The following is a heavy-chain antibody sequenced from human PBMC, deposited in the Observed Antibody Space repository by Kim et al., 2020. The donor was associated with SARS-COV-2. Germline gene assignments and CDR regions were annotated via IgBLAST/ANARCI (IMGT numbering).Heavy chain of an antibody. V-gene: IGHV4-39*07. CDR3: ARDLSGGRMVRGNY. J-gene: IGHJ4*02. CDR2: IYYSGST. D-gene: IGHD3-10*01. Sequence: SETLSLTCTVSGGSISSSSYYWGWIRQPPGKGLEWIGSIYYSGSTYYNPSLKSRVTISVDTSKNQFSLKLSSVTAADTAVYYCARDLSGGRMVRGNYWGQGTLVTVSS. CDR1: GGSISSSSYY.